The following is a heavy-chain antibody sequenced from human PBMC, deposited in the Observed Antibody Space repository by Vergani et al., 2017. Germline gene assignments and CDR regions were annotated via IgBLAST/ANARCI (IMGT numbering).Heavy chain of an antibody. D-gene: IGHD1-1*01. J-gene: IGHJ4*02. CDR3: ARHTTYTDS. V-gene: IGHV5-51*01. CDR2: IYPADSDT. Sequence: EVELVQSGPEMRQPGASLKISCKGSEYSFGNYWIGWVRQLPGKGLEWMGIIYPADSDTRYSPSFQGQVTISADTSISTAFLQWDSLKASDTALYYCARHTTYTDSWGQGTLVTVSS. CDR1: EYSFGNYW.